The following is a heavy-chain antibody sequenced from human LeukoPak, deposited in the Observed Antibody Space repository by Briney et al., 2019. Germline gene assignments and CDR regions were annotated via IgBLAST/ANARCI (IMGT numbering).Heavy chain of an antibody. CDR1: GASISSGDYY. J-gene: IGHJ4*02. CDR3: ARDGNGYGDFDY. Sequence: SQTLSLTCTVSGASISSGDYYWTWIRQPAGKGLEWIGRIYTSGSTDYNPSLKSRVTISVDTSKNQFSLKLSSVTAADTAVYYCARDGNGYGDFDYWGQGTLVTVSS. CDR2: IYTSGST. V-gene: IGHV4-61*02. D-gene: IGHD4/OR15-4a*01.